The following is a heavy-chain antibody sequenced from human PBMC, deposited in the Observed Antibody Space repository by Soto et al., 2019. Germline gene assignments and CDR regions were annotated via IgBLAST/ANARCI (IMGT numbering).Heavy chain of an antibody. Sequence: GGSLRLSCAASGFTFSSYAMSWVRQAPGKGLEWVSAISGSGGSTYYADSVKGRFTISRDNSKNTLYLQMNSLRAEDTAVYYCASRTTVTTTYYYYGMDVWGQGTTVTVSS. D-gene: IGHD4-17*01. CDR1: GFTFSSYA. CDR3: ASRTTVTTTYYYYGMDV. V-gene: IGHV3-23*01. J-gene: IGHJ6*02. CDR2: ISGSGGST.